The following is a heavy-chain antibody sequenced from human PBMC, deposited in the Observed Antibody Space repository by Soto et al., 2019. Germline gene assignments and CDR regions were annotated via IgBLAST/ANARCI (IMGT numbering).Heavy chain of an antibody. CDR1: GGSISSSNW. CDR2: IYHSGST. J-gene: IGHJ3*02. Sequence: SETLSLTCAVSGGSISSSNWWSWVRQPPGKGLEWIGEIYHSGSTNYNPSLKSRVTISVDKSKNQFSLKLSSVTAADTAVYYWGKNTRRWWGGEVVFDIWAKGTM. V-gene: IGHV4-4*02. D-gene: IGHD2-15*01. CDR3: GKNTRRWWGGEVVFDI.